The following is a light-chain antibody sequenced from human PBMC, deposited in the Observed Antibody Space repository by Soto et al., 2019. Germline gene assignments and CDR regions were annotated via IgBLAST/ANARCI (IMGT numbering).Light chain of an antibody. J-gene: IGKJ4*02. CDR3: EQYGSTPPT. CDR1: ESVSNNY. V-gene: IGKV3-20*01. Sequence: EIVLTQSPGTLSLSPGERATLSCRASESVSNNYLAWYQRKPGQAPRLLIYGASYRAPDIPYRFSGSGSGTDFTLTIARLEAEDFAVYIGEQYGSTPPTFGRGTKVEI. CDR2: GAS.